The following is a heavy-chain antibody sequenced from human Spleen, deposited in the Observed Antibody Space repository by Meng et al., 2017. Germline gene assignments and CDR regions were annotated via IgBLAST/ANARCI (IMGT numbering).Heavy chain of an antibody. J-gene: IGHJ4*02. CDR2: INPKSGDT. Sequence: ASVKVSCKASGYTFPDYWLHWVRRAPGQGLEWMGRINPKSGDTHYAQRFQGRVTMTGDTSISTAYMGLSGLRSGDTAMYYCARDEDISAAGKLFGDYWGQGTLVTVSS. CDR3: ARDEDISAAGKLFGDY. CDR1: GYTFPDYW. V-gene: IGHV1-2*06. D-gene: IGHD6-13*01.